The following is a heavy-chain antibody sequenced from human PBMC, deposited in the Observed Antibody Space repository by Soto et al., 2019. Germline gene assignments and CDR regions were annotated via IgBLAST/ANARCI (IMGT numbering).Heavy chain of an antibody. CDR2: IIPIFGTA. J-gene: IGHJ6*02. V-gene: IGHV1-69*06. D-gene: IGHD2-2*02. CDR1: GGTFSSYA. Sequence: ASVMVSCKASGGTFSSYAISWVRQAPGQGLEWMGGIIPIFGTANYAQKFQGRVTNTADKSASTAYMELSSLRSEDTAVYYCARDRGCSSTSCYSGYYYYYGMDVWGQGTTVTAPS. CDR3: ARDRGCSSTSCYSGYYYYYGMDV.